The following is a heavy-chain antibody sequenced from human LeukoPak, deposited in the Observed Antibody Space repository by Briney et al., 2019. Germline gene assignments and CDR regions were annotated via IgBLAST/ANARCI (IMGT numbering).Heavy chain of an antibody. CDR2: IFASGST. CDR3: ARDRYYYDSSGKFDY. D-gene: IGHD3-22*01. CDR1: GASISSGSYY. V-gene: IGHV4-61*02. Sequence: PSETLSLTCTVSGASISSGSYYWNWIRQPAGKGLEWIGRIFASGSTNYNPSLKSRVTISLDTSKNQLSLKLSSVTAADTAVYYCARDRYYYDSSGKFDYWGQGTLVTVSS. J-gene: IGHJ4*02.